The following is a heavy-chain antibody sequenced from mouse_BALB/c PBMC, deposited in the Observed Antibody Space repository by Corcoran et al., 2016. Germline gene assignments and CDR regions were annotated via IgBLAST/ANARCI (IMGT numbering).Heavy chain of an antibody. CDR1: GYSFTGYY. V-gene: IGHV1S34*01. D-gene: IGHD1-1*01. CDR3: ARRGDGSSFYYFDY. J-gene: IGHJ2*01. Sequence: LVKTGASVTISCKASGYSFTGYYMHWVKQSHGKSLEWIGYISCDNGATSYNQKFKGKATFTVDTSSSTAYMQFNSLTSEDSAVYYCARRGDGSSFYYFDYWGQGTTLTVSS. CDR2: ISCDNGAT.